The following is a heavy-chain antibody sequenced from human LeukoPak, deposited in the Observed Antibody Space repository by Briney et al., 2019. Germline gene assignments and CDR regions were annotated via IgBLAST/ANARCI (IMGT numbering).Heavy chain of an antibody. CDR1: GGSISSFY. CDR2: IYYSGST. CDR3: ARHGTSGTNLNWFDP. V-gene: IGHV4-59*01. D-gene: IGHD1-1*01. J-gene: IGHJ5*02. Sequence: ETLSLTCTVSGGSISSFYWSWIRQPPGKGLEWIGYIYYSGSTNYNPSLKSRVTISVDTSKNQFSLKLSSVTAADTAVYYCARHGTSGTNLNWFDPWGQGTLVTVSS.